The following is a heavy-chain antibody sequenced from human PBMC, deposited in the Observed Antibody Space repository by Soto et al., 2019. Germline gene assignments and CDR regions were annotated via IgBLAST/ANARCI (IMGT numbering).Heavy chain of an antibody. CDR3: AMLGGWSGGSNDMDV. Sequence: EVPLVESGGGLVQPGGSLRLSCAASGLIFSDYHMDWVRQAPGKGLEWVGRIRRKANSYTTEYAASVKGRFTISRDDSKNSLYLQMNSLKTEDTAVYYCAMLGGWSGGSNDMDVGGQGTTVTVSS. J-gene: IGHJ6*02. V-gene: IGHV3-72*01. CDR1: GLIFSDYH. CDR2: IRRKANSYTT. D-gene: IGHD6-19*01.